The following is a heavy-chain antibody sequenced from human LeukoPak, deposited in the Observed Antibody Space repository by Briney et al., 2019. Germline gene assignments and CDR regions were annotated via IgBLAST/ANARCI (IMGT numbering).Heavy chain of an antibody. Sequence: SETLSLTCTVSGGSISSYYWGWIRQPPGKGLEWIGSIYYSGSTYYNPSLKSRVTISVDTSKNQFSLKLSSVTAADTAVYYCARIGDYANVYYYYYMDVWGKGTTVTVSS. D-gene: IGHD4-17*01. CDR2: IYYSGST. CDR3: ARIGDYANVYYYYYMDV. V-gene: IGHV4-39*01. CDR1: GGSISSYY. J-gene: IGHJ6*03.